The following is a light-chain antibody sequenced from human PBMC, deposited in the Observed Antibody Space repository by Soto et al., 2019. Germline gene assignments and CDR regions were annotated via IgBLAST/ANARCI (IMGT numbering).Light chain of an antibody. J-gene: IGKJ4*01. V-gene: IGKV3-11*01. CDR2: DAS. CDR3: QESSDCTLT. Sequence: EIVLTQSPTTLSLSPGERATLSCRASQSVSNYFAWYQQKPGQAPRLLIYDASTRAADIPARFSGSGSGTDFALTISSQGPEDVAVYYCQESSDCTLTFGGGTKGEIK. CDR1: QSVSNY.